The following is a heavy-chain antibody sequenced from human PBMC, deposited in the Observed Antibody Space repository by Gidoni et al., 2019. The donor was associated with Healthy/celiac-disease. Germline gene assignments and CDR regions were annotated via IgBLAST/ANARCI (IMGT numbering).Heavy chain of an antibody. V-gene: IGHV1-18*01. Sequence: QVQLVQSGAEVQKPGASVKVSCKASGYTFTSYGIRWVRQAPGQGLEWMGWISAYNGNTNYAQKLQGRVTMTTDTSTSTAYMELRSLRSDDTAVYYCARDPAPTYYYDSSGPWWFDPWGQGTLVTVSS. CDR3: ARDPAPTYYYDSSGPWWFDP. D-gene: IGHD3-22*01. CDR2: ISAYNGNT. CDR1: GYTFTSYG. J-gene: IGHJ5*02.